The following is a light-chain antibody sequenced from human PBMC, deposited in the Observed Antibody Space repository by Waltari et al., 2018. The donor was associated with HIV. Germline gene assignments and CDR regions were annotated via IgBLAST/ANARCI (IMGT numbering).Light chain of an antibody. CDR2: YDN. CDR3: QVWDSSSNHVV. CDR1: NLGCKR. V-gene: IGLV3-21*04. J-gene: IGLJ3*02. Sequence: SYVLTQPPSVSVAPGKTASITWGGANLGCKRVHWYQQKAGHAPVLVVYYDNDRPSGIPERISGCKSGNTATLTISGVEAGDEADYYCQVWDSSSNHVVFGGGTKLTAL.